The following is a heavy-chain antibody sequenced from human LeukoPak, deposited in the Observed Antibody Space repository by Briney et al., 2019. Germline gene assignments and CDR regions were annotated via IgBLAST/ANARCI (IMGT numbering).Heavy chain of an antibody. D-gene: IGHD6-19*01. CDR3: VREGTTVALFDY. CDR2: IKQDGSET. J-gene: IGHJ4*02. V-gene: IGHV3-7*01. CDR1: GFIFSTYW. Sequence: GGSLRLSCASSGFIFSTYWMSWVRQAPGKGLEWVANIKQDGSETYYVDPVKGRFTISRDNAKNSLYLQMNSLRAEDTAVCYCVREGTTVALFDYWGQGSLVTVSS.